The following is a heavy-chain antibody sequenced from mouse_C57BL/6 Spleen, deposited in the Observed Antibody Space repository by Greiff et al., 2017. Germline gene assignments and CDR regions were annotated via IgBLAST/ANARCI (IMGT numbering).Heavy chain of an antibody. V-gene: IGHV1-55*01. CDR1: GYTFTSYW. Sequence: QVQLKQPGAELVKPGASVKMSCKASGYTFTSYWITWVKQRPGQGLEWIGDIYPGSGSTNYNEKFKSKATLTVDTSSSTAYMQLSSLTSEDSAVYYCASCDYGSSGYYFDYWGQGTTLTVSS. D-gene: IGHD1-1*01. CDR2: IYPGSGST. J-gene: IGHJ2*01. CDR3: ASCDYGSSGYYFDY.